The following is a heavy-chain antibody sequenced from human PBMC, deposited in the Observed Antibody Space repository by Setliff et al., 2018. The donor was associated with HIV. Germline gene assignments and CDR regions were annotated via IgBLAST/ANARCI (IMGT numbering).Heavy chain of an antibody. Sequence: WASVKVSCKASGGTFRSHEISWVRQAPGQGLEWMGGIVPILNTGNYAPKFQGRVTITADESTTTAYMELSSLRSEDTAVYYCARIPNHSSGFDYWGQGTLVTVSS. CDR2: IVPILNTG. CDR1: GGTFRSHE. D-gene: IGHD3-22*01. V-gene: IGHV1-69*13. J-gene: IGHJ4*02. CDR3: ARIPNHSSGFDY.